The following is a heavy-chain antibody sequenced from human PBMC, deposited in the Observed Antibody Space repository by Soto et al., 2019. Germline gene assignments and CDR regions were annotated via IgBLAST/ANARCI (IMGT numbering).Heavy chain of an antibody. V-gene: IGHV3-30-3*01. CDR2: ISYDGSNK. J-gene: IGHJ4*02. Sequence: GGSLRLSCAASGFTFSSYAMHWVRQAPGKGLEWVAVISYDGSNKYYADSVKGRFTISRDNSKNTPYLQMNSLRAEDTAVYYCARDTGNFFDYWGQGTLVTVSS. CDR3: ARDTGNFFDY. CDR1: GFTFSSYA.